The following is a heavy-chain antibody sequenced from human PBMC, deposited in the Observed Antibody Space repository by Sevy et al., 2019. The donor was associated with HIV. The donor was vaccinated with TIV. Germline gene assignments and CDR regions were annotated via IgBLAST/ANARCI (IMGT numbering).Heavy chain of an antibody. D-gene: IGHD3-9*01. V-gene: IGHV3-30*03. J-gene: IGHJ4*01. CDR2: ISYDGSAE. CDR1: GFTFNTHA. CDR3: ARDAGHSIDWYPGY. Sequence: GGSLRLSCTGSGFTFNTHAMHWVRQAPGKGLEWVAVISYDGSAEFYADSVKGRFTISRDNSENKLYLQMNSLRKEDTAMYYCARDAGHSIDWYPGYWGHGILVTVSS.